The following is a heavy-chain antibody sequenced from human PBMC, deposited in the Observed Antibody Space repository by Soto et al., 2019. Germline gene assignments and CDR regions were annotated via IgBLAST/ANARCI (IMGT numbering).Heavy chain of an antibody. Sequence: QVQLVQSGAEVKKPGASMTVSCKASGYTFSDNYIHWVRQAPGQGLEWVGMINPSISSTNYAQKFHGRVIVISEASTSTVYMELSSLTSEDTAVYYCARDLVGGDQGYYYGIDVWGQGTTVTVSS. V-gene: IGHV1-46*01. J-gene: IGHJ6*02. CDR1: GYTFSDNY. CDR3: ARDLVGGDQGYYYGIDV. D-gene: IGHD2-15*01. CDR2: INPSISST.